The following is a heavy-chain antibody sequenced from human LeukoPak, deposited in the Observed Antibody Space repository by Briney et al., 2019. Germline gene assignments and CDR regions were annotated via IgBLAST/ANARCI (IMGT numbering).Heavy chain of an antibody. CDR1: GFTFSSYG. V-gene: IGHV3-33*06. D-gene: IGHD4-17*01. CDR2: IWYDGSNE. CDR3: AKGMTTGPRSVYHYMDV. Sequence: GRSLRLSCAASGFTFSSYGMHWVRQAPGKGLEWVAFIWYDGSNEYYADSVKGRFTISRDNSKNTLYLQMNSLRAEDTAVYYCAKGMTTGPRSVYHYMDVWGKGTTVTVSS. J-gene: IGHJ6*03.